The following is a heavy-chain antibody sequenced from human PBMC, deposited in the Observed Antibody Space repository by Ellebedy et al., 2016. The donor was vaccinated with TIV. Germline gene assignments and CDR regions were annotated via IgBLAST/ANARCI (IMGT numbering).Heavy chain of an antibody. CDR1: GYTFTDYY. V-gene: IGHV1-2*02. Sequence: ASVKVSCXASGYTFTDYYMHWVRQAPGQGLEWMGWINPNNGGTNYAQRFQGRVTMTRNTSISTAYMELSRLRSDDRAVYYCTRGFSQGYWGQGTLVTVSS. CDR3: TRGFSQGY. CDR2: INPNNGGT. J-gene: IGHJ4*02.